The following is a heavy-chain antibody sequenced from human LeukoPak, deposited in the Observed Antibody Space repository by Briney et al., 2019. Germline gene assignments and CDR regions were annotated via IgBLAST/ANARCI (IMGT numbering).Heavy chain of an antibody. J-gene: IGHJ4*02. Sequence: RGSLRLSCAASGFTFSTYSMNWVRQAPGKGLEWVSSISSGGRYIYYADSVKGRFTISRDNAKNSLYLQMNSLRAEDTALYYCARCSGGSCYHPDDYWGQGTLVTV. D-gene: IGHD2-15*01. CDR3: ARCSGGSCYHPDDY. CDR1: GFTFSTYS. CDR2: ISSGGRYI. V-gene: IGHV3-21*01.